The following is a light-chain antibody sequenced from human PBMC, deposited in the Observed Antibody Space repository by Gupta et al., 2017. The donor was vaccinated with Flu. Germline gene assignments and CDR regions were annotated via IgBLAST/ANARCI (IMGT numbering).Light chain of an antibody. CDR1: SRDVGGYNY. Sequence: VTISCTGTSRDVGGYNYVSGYQHHPGKVPKLIIYAVTERPSGVPARFSGSKSGNTASLTVSGLQAEDEADYFCSSYGGSDNLWVFGGGTKLTVL. CDR3: SSYGGSDNLWV. J-gene: IGLJ3*02. V-gene: IGLV2-8*01. CDR2: AVT.